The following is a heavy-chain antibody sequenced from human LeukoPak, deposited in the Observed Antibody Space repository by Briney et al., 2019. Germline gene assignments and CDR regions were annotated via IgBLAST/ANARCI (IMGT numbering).Heavy chain of an antibody. J-gene: IGHJ5*02. Sequence: ASVKVSCKASGYTFTSYAMNWVRQATGQGLEWMGWMNPNSGNTGYAQKFQGRVTMTRNTSISTAYMELSSLRSEDTAVYYCARDPYDSSGYSWFDPWGQGTLVTVSS. CDR3: ARDPYDSSGYSWFDP. D-gene: IGHD3-22*01. V-gene: IGHV1-8*02. CDR2: MNPNSGNT. CDR1: GYTFTSYA.